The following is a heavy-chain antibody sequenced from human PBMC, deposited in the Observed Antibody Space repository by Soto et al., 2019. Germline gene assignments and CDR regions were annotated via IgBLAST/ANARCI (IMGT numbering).Heavy chain of an antibody. V-gene: IGHV1-2*02. CDR2: LNPNSGGT. CDR1: GYTFTGYY. Sequence: GASVKVSCKASGYTFTGYYMPWVRPAPGQGLEWMGCLNPNSGGTNYAQKFQGRVTMTRDTSISTAYMELSRLRSDDTAVYYCARGRTVYYDSSGYLDYWGQGTLVTVSS. D-gene: IGHD3-22*01. J-gene: IGHJ4*02. CDR3: ARGRTVYYDSSGYLDY.